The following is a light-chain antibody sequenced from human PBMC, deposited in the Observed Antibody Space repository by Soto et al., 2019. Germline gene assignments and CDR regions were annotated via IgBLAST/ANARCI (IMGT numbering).Light chain of an antibody. CDR2: GNS. CDR1: SSNIGAGYD. Sequence: QSVLTQPPSVSGAPGQRVTISCTGSSSNIGAGYDVHWYQQLPGTAPKLLIYGNSNRPSGVPDRFSGSKSGTSASLAITGLQAEDEADYYCQSYDSSLSGSVXGGGTXLTVL. J-gene: IGLJ3*02. V-gene: IGLV1-40*01. CDR3: QSYDSSLSGSV.